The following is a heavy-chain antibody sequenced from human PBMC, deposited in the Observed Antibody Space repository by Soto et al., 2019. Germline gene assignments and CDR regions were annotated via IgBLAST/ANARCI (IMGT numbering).Heavy chain of an antibody. CDR1: GFTFSSYS. D-gene: IGHD4-4*01. CDR2: ISSSSSYI. CDR3: ARVTSDYNLYYYYYGMDV. Sequence: EVQLVESGGGLVKPGGSLRLSCAASGFTFSSYSMNWVRQAPGKGLEWVSSISSSSSYIYYADSVKGRFTISRDNARNSLYLQMNSLRAEDTAVYYCARVTSDYNLYYYYYGMDVWGQGTTVTVSS. V-gene: IGHV3-21*01. J-gene: IGHJ6*02.